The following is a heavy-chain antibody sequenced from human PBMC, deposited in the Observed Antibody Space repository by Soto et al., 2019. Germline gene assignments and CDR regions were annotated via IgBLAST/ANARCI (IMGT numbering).Heavy chain of an antibody. CDR2: IIPIFGTA. J-gene: IGHJ6*02. V-gene: IGHV1-69*13. CDR3: ARDTDSSGYYSSPRYYGMDV. Sequence: SVKVSCKASGGTFSSYAISWVRQAPGQGLEWMGGIIPIFGTANYAQKFQGRVTITADESTSTAYMELSSLRSEDTAVYYCARDTDSSGYYSSPRYYGMDVWGQGTTVTVS. D-gene: IGHD3-22*01. CDR1: GGTFSSYA.